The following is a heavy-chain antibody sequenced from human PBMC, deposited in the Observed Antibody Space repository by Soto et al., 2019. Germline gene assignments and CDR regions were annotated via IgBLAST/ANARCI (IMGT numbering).Heavy chain of an antibody. V-gene: IGHV3-23*01. CDR1: GFTFSPYA. CDR3: AKGLRRLLRTQYYYGLDV. J-gene: IGHJ6*02. Sequence: GGSLRLSCAASGFTFSPYAMSWVRQAPGKGLEWVSSISGSGGSTNYADSVKGRFTVSRDNSKRTLSLQMNSLREEDTAIYYCAKGLRRLLRTQYYYGLDVWGRGTTVTVYS. CDR2: ISGSGGST. D-gene: IGHD3-10*01.